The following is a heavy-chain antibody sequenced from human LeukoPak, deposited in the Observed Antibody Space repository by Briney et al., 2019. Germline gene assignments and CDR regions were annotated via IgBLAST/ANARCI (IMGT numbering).Heavy chain of an antibody. V-gene: IGHV3-11*04. CDR2: VSSSGSTI. Sequence: GGSLRLSCAASGFTSSDYYMNWIRQAPGKGLEWVSYVSSSGSTIYYADSVKGRFTIPRDNAKNSLYLQMISLTAEDTALYYCAGYTSGWFGAFDIWGQGTMVTVSS. CDR3: AGYTSGWFGAFDI. CDR1: GFTSSDYY. J-gene: IGHJ3*02. D-gene: IGHD6-19*01.